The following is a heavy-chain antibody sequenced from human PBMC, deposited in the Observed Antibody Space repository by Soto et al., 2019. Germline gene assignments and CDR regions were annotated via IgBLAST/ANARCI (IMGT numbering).Heavy chain of an antibody. J-gene: IGHJ4*01. Sequence: GGSLRLSCAASGVTFNTHAMGWVRQAPGKGLEWVSVISGSGSSTYYADSVKGRFTISRDNSKNTLYLQVNSLTAEDPAVYYCAKSSARSSASYWGHGTLVTVSS. CDR1: GVTFNTHA. CDR3: AKSSARSSASY. V-gene: IGHV3-23*01. D-gene: IGHD6-19*01. CDR2: ISGSGSST.